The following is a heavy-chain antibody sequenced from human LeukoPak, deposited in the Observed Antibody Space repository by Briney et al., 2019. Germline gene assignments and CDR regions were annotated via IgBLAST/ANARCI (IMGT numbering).Heavy chain of an antibody. J-gene: IGHJ3*02. D-gene: IGHD4-17*01. CDR3: SRDPNGDYVGAFDN. CDR2: ISGTGGVR. Sequence: AGSLRHSCVASGFTLSNYSMTWVRQAPGKGPEWVSSISGTGGVRHHADAVKGQVSISRDNSTNTLYLEMNSLRADDTALYYCSRDPNGDYVGAFDNWGQGTMVTVSS. V-gene: IGHV3-23*01. CDR1: GFTLSNYS.